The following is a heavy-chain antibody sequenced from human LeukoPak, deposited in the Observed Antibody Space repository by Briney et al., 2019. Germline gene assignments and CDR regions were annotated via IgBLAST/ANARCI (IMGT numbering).Heavy chain of an antibody. J-gene: IGHJ4*02. CDR3: GRGGLTGQMAAFDY. CDR2: INSDGGST. Sequence: GGSLRLSCAASGFTFSSYWMHWVRQAPGKGLEWVSRINSDGGSTTYADSVKGRFTISRDNAKNTMYLQMSSLRADDSAVYYCGRGGLTGQMAAFDYWGQGALVTVST. V-gene: IGHV3-74*01. CDR1: GFTFSSYW. D-gene: IGHD3-9*01.